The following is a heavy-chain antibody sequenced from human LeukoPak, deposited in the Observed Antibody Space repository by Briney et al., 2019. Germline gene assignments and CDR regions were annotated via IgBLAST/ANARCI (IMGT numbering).Heavy chain of an antibody. J-gene: IGHJ4*02. CDR2: ISGSGGST. Sequence: GGSLRLSCAASGFTFSSYGMSWVRQAPGKGLEWVSAISGSGGSTYYADSVKGRFTISRDNAKNSLYLQMNSLRAEDTAVYYCARFLYGGYFDYWGQGTLVTVSS. CDR1: GFTFSSYG. V-gene: IGHV3-23*01. CDR3: ARFLYGGYFDY. D-gene: IGHD4/OR15-4a*01.